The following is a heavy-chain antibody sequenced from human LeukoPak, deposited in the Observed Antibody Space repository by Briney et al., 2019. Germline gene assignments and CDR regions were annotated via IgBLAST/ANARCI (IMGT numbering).Heavy chain of an antibody. CDR3: ARDAKYYYGSRTYFFFEY. D-gene: IGHD3-10*01. CDR2: IYTSGTT. CDR1: GDSFSTYY. V-gene: IGHV4-4*07. J-gene: IGHJ4*02. Sequence: SETLSLTCTVSGDSFSTYYWSWVRQPAGKGLEWIGHIYTSGTTNYNPSLKSRVTMSIDTSKNQFSLKLSSITAADTAVYYCARDAKYYYGSRTYFFFEYWGQGTLLTVSS.